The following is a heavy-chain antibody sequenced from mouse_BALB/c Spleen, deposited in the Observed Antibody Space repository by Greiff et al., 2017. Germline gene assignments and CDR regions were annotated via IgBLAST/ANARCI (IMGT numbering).Heavy chain of an antibody. D-gene: IGHD3-1*01. Sequence: EVKLMESGGGLVQPGGSRKLSCAASGFTFSSFGMHWVRQAPEKGLEWVAYISSGSSTIYYADTVKGRFTISRDNPKNTLFLQMTSLRSEDTAMYYCARRATRAGYYYAMDYWGQGTSVTVSS. CDR1: GFTFSSFG. CDR2: ISSGSSTI. V-gene: IGHV5-17*02. J-gene: IGHJ4*01. CDR3: ARRATRAGYYYAMDY.